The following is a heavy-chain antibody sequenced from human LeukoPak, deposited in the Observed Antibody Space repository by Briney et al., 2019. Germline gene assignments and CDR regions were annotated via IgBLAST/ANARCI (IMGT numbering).Heavy chain of an antibody. CDR1: GFTFSSYG. J-gene: IGHJ5*02. V-gene: IGHV3-30*03. D-gene: IGHD3-10*01. Sequence: GGSLRLSCAASGFTFSSYGMHWVRQAPGKGLEWVAVVSHDGINKYHADSVMGRFTISRDNSKNTLYLQMSSLRAEDTAVYFCARDVWFGDYRWFDPWGQGTLVIVSS. CDR2: VSHDGINK. CDR3: ARDVWFGDYRWFDP.